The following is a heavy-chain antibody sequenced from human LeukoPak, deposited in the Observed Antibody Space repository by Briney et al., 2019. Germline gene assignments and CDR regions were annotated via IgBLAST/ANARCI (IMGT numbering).Heavy chain of an antibody. CDR1: GGSISSSSYY. CDR3: ATWGSGWYFDY. J-gene: IGHJ4*02. D-gene: IGHD6-19*01. Sequence: SETLSLTCTVSGGSISSSSYYWAWIRQPPGKGLEWIGSIYYSGSTYYNPSLKSRVTISVDTSKNQFSLKLSSVTAADTAVYYCATWGSGWYFDYWGQGTLVTVSS. CDR2: IYYSGST. V-gene: IGHV4-39*07.